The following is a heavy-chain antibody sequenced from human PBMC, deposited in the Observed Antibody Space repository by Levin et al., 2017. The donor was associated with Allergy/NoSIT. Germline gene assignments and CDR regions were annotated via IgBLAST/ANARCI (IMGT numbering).Heavy chain of an antibody. J-gene: IGHJ4*02. D-gene: IGHD1-26*01. CDR3: AKTGPRTGRVGDIDY. CDR2: MSGSGSSI. CDR1: GFTFSTYA. Sequence: GGSLRLSCAASGFTFSTYAMSWVRQAPGKGLEWVSGMSGSGSSIYYADSVKGRFTISRDNSKNTLYLQMNSLRAEDTAVYYCAKTGPRTGRVGDIDYWGQGTLVTVSS. V-gene: IGHV3-23*01.